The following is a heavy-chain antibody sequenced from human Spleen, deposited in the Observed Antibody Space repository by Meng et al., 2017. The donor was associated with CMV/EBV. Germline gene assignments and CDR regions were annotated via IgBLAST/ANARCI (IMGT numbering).Heavy chain of an antibody. J-gene: IGHJ4*02. D-gene: IGHD6-6*01. V-gene: IGHV3-23*01. CDR3: AKDGRGSSGAYYFDY. CDR2: ISGSGGST. Sequence: GESLKISCAASGFTFSSYAMSWVRQAPGKGLEWVSAISGSGGSTYYADSVKGRFTISRDNRKNSLYLQMNSLRTEDTALYYCAKDGRGSSGAYYFDYWGQGTLVTVSS. CDR1: GFTFSSYA.